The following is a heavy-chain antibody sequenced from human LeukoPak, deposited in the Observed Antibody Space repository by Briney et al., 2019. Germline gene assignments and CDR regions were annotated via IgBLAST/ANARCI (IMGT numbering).Heavy chain of an antibody. CDR2: MNPNSGNT. D-gene: IGHD3-3*02. Sequence: ASVKVSCKASEYTFTSYDINWVRQATGQGLEWMGWMNPNSGNTGYAQKFQGRVTITRNTSISTAYMELSSLRSEDTAVYYCARGIASKPYYYYYYRDVCGKGTTVTVSS. V-gene: IGHV1-8*03. CDR1: EYTFTSYD. CDR3: ARGIASKPYYYYYYRDV. J-gene: IGHJ6*03.